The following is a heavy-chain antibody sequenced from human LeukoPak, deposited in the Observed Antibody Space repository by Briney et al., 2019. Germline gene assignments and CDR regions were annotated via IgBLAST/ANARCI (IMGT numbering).Heavy chain of an antibody. Sequence: GESLKISCKGSGYGFTSYCIGWVRQMPGKGLEWRGIIYPGDSDTRYSPSFQGQVTISADKSISTAYLQWSSLKASDTAMYYCATLLSSSSWYEGYWGQGTLVTVSS. CDR3: ATLLSSSSWYEGY. J-gene: IGHJ4*02. V-gene: IGHV5-51*01. CDR1: GYGFTSYC. D-gene: IGHD6-13*01. CDR2: IYPGDSDT.